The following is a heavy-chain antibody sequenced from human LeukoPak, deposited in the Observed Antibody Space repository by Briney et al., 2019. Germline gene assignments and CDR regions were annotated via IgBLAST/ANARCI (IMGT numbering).Heavy chain of an antibody. CDR3: ARGVFGPYFDY. J-gene: IGHJ4*02. CDR1: GGSFSGYY. Sequence: SETLSLTCAVYGGSFSGYYWSWIRQHPGKGLEWIGYIYYSGSTYYNPSLKSRVTISVDTSKNQFSLKLSSVAAADTAVYYCARGVFGPYFDYWGQGTLVTVSS. CDR2: IYYSGST. D-gene: IGHD3-10*02. V-gene: IGHV4-31*11.